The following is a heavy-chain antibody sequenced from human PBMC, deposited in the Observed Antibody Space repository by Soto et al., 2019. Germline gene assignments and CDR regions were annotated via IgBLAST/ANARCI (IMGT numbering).Heavy chain of an antibody. V-gene: IGHV3-49*03. J-gene: IGHJ6*02. CDR1: GFTFGDYA. Sequence: PGGSLRLSCTASGFTFGDYAMSWFRQAPGKGLEWVGFIRSKAYGGTTEYAASVKGRFTISRDDSKSIAYLQMNSLKTEDTAVYYCTSTTKLTYYYYYGMEVWGQGTTVTVS. D-gene: IGHD1-1*01. CDR2: IRSKAYGGTT. CDR3: TSTTKLTYYYYYGMEV.